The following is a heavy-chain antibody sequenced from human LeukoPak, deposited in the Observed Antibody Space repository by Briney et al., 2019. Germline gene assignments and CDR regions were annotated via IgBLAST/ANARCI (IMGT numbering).Heavy chain of an antibody. Sequence: SVKVSCKASGGTFSSYAISWVRQAPGQGLEWMGRIIPILGIANYAQKFQGRVTITADKSTSTAYMELSSLRSEDTAVYYCARSSSGGYYYTYWGQGTPVTVSS. J-gene: IGHJ4*02. V-gene: IGHV1-69*04. CDR2: IIPILGIA. D-gene: IGHD3-22*01. CDR1: GGTFSSYA. CDR3: ARSSSGGYYYTY.